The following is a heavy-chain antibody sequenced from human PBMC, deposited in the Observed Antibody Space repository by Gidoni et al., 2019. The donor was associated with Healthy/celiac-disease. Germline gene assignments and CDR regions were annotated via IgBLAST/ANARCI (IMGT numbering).Heavy chain of an antibody. CDR3: TTDSAQYSYGGPRDY. CDR1: GFTLSNAG. CDR2: IKSKTDGGTT. Sequence: EVQLVEYGRGLVKPGGPLRLSCADSGFTLSNAGMSWVRQGPGKGLEWVGRIKSKTDGGTTDYAAPVQGRFSISRDDSKNTLYLQMNSLKTEDTAVYYCTTDSAQYSYGGPRDYWGQGTLVTVSS. V-gene: IGHV3-15*01. J-gene: IGHJ4*02. D-gene: IGHD5-18*01.